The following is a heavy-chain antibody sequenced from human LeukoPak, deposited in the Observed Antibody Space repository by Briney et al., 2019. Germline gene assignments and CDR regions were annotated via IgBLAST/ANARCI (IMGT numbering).Heavy chain of an antibody. CDR2: INPNSGDT. Sequence: ASVKVSCKPSGYTFTGYYIHWVRQAPGQGLEWMGWINPNSGDTDYALDFQGRVTMTRDTSISTAYMELSKLRSDDTAVYFCARTLSSVTHALPLDYWGQGTLVTVAS. CDR1: GYTFTGYY. D-gene: IGHD2-21*02. CDR3: ARTLSSVTHALPLDY. V-gene: IGHV1-2*02. J-gene: IGHJ4*02.